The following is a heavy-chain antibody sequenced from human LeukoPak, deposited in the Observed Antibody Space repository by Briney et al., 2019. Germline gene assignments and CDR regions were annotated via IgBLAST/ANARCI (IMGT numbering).Heavy chain of an antibody. V-gene: IGHV4-34*01. CDR1: GGPLSGFF. J-gene: IGHJ4*02. CDR3: GRGDYYDKLKD. D-gene: IGHD1-26*01. Sequence: SETLSLTCAVYGGPLSGFFWSWTPASPGEGVEWFGDIHPSGSTKYNPSLKSRVNISVDTSENQFPLKLSSFTAGDRGVYFCGRGDYYDKLKDLGQGALVTVSS. CDR2: IHPSGST.